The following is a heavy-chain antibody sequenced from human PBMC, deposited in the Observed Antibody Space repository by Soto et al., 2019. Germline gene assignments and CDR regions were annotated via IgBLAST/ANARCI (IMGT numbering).Heavy chain of an antibody. Sequence: QEQLVQSGAELRKPGASVKVSCKASGYTFTDHYVHWVRQAPGQGLEWMGWINTKTGASKYVHEFQGRVTMTRDTSINTAYMELSRLRSDDTAIYDCAREFAVKTLLNSGGVHFDYWGQGTLVTVSS. D-gene: IGHD1-26*01. V-gene: IGHV1-2*07. J-gene: IGHJ4*02. CDR2: INTKTGAS. CDR3: AREFAVKTLLNSGGVHFDY. CDR1: GYTFTDHY.